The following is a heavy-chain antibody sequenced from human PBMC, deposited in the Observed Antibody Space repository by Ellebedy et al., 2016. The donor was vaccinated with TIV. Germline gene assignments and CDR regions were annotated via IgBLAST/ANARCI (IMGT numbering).Heavy chain of an antibody. CDR3: SGAFLGY. Sequence: GGSLRLSCAASGFTVTNAWMSWFRQAPGKGLEWTGLIKSKTAGGTTDHAAPVKGRFTISRDDSKDTVYLQMNSLKTEDTAVYYCSGAFLGYWGQGTLVTVSS. CDR2: IKSKTAGGTT. CDR1: GFTVTNAW. V-gene: IGHV3-15*05. D-gene: IGHD3-10*01. J-gene: IGHJ4*02.